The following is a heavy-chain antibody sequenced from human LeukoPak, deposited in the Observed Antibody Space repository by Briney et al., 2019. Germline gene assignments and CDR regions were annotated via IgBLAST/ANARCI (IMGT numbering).Heavy chain of an antibody. D-gene: IGHD3-10*01. CDR3: ARGPEYYGSAYDCMDV. CDR2: ISSSGSTI. V-gene: IGHV3-11*04. Sequence: PGGSLRLSCAASGFTFSDYYMSWIRQAPGKGLEWVSYISSSGSTIYYADSVKGRFTISRDNAKNSLYLQMNSLRAEDTVVYYCARGPEYYGSAYDCMDVWGQGTTVTVSS. CDR1: GFTFSDYY. J-gene: IGHJ6*02.